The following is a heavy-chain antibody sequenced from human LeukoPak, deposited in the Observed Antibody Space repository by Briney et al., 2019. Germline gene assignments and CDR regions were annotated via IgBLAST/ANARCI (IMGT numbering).Heavy chain of an antibody. V-gene: IGHV1-18*01. CDR1: GYTFTSYG. CDR3: ARDRGYYYDSSGYYSQNPYYFDY. D-gene: IGHD3-22*01. CDR2: ISAYNGNT. Sequence: GASVKVSCKASGYTFTSYGISWVRQAPGQGLEWMGWISAYNGNTNYAQKLQGRVTMTTDTSTSTAYMELRSLRSDDTAVYYCARDRGYYYDSSGYYSQNPYYFDYWGQGTLVTVSS. J-gene: IGHJ4*02.